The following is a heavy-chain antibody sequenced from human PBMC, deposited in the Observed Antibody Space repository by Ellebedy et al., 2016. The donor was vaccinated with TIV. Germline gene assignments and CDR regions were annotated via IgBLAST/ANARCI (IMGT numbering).Heavy chain of an antibody. CDR2: IHHSGST. D-gene: IGHD1-14*01. V-gene: IGHV4-59*12. CDR1: GLSMSRDY. CDR3: ARDDTGINHANAFDI. Sequence: SETLSLTCSVSGLSMSRDYWSWIRQSPGKGLEWVGFIHHSGSTNYNPSLKSRVTMSVDTSKNQFSLRLSSVTAADTAVYYCARDDTGINHANAFDIWGQGTLVTVSS. J-gene: IGHJ3*02.